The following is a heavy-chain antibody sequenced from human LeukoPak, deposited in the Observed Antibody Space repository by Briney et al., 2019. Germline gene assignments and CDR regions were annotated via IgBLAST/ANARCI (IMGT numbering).Heavy chain of an antibody. V-gene: IGHV3-23*01. J-gene: IGHJ4*02. D-gene: IGHD6-19*01. Sequence: PGGSLRLSCAASGFTFSSYAMSWVRQAPGKGLEWVSAISGSGGSTYYADSVKGRFTISRDNSKNTLYLQMNSLRAEDTAVYYCARGSLLRAVAGKPREYWGQGTLVTVSS. CDR3: ARGSLLRAVAGKPREY. CDR2: ISGSGGST. CDR1: GFTFSSYA.